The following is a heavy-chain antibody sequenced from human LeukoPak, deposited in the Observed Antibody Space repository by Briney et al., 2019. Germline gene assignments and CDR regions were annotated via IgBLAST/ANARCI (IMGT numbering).Heavy chain of an antibody. Sequence: GRSLRLSCAASGFTFSSYGMHWVRQAPGKGLEWVAFIWYDGSNEYYADSVKGRFTIPRDNSKNTLYLQMNSLRAEDTAVYYCARHRGSYWDYWGQGTLVTVSS. D-gene: IGHD3-16*01. V-gene: IGHV3-33*01. J-gene: IGHJ4*02. CDR1: GFTFSSYG. CDR2: IWYDGSNE. CDR3: ARHRGSYWDY.